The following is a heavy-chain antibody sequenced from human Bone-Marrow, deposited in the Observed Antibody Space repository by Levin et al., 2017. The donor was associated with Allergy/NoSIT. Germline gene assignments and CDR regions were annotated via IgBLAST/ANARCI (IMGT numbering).Heavy chain of an antibody. J-gene: IGHJ4*02. D-gene: IGHD1-26*01. CDR3: AHNKRATWAYYFDY. V-gene: IGHV2-5*02. Sequence: SGPTLVKPTQTFTLTCTFSGFSLSTSGMGVGWIRQPPGKALEWLALIYWDDDIRYSPSLKSRLTITHDTSKNQVVLTVTNMDPVDTATYYCAHNKRATWAYYFDYWGQGTLVTVSA. CDR1: GFSLSTSGMG. CDR2: IYWDDDI.